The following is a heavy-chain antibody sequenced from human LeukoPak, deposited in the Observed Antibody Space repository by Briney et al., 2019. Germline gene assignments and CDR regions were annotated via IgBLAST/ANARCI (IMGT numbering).Heavy chain of an antibody. D-gene: IGHD3/OR15-3a*01. CDR3: ARNFWSEIDP. Sequence: SETLSLTCTVSGGSISSYYWSWIRQAPGKGLEWIGFIYYSGSTNYNPSLSSRITISVDTSKNQFSLKLSSVTAADTAVYYCARNFWSEIDPWGQGTLVTVSS. CDR1: GGSISSYY. J-gene: IGHJ5*02. CDR2: IYYSGST. V-gene: IGHV4-59*01.